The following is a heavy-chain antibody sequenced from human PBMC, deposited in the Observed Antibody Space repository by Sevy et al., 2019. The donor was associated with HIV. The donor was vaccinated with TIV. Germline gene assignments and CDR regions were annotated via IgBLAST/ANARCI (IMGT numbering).Heavy chain of an antibody. D-gene: IGHD3-22*01. Sequence: SETLSLTCTVSGGSISSGGYYWSWIRQHPGKGLEWIGYIYYSWSTYYDPSLKSRVTISVDTSKNQFSLKLSSVTAAETXVYYCARAAYYYDSSGSHKTGRAPVEGYYYYGMDVWGQGTTVTVSS. CDR3: ARAAYYYDSSGSHKTGRAPVEGYYYYGMDV. CDR2: IYYSWST. CDR1: GGSISSGGYY. V-gene: IGHV4-31*03. J-gene: IGHJ6*02.